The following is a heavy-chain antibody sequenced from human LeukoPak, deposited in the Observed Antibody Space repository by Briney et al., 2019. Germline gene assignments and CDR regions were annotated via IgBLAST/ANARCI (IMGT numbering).Heavy chain of an antibody. Sequence: GGSLRLSCAASGLSFSNYAMYWVRQAPGKGLVWVSRINSDGSSTRYADSVKGRFTISRDNAKNTLYLQMNSLRAEDTAVYYCARALSGVDYWGQGTLVTVSS. J-gene: IGHJ4*02. CDR3: ARALSGVDY. V-gene: IGHV3-74*01. CDR2: INSDGSST. CDR1: GLSFSNYA. D-gene: IGHD1-1*01.